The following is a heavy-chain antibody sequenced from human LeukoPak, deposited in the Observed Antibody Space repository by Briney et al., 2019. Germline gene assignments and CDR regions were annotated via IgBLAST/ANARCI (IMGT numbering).Heavy chain of an antibody. D-gene: IGHD6-19*01. CDR3: ARDTGSSGWHNFDY. V-gene: IGHV3-53*01. CDR1: GFTVSSNY. CDR2: IYSGGST. J-gene: IGHJ4*02. Sequence: GGSLRLSCAASGFTVSSNYMSWVRQAPGKGLEWVSVIYSGGSTYYADSVKGRFTISRDSSKNTLYLQMNSLRAEDTAVYYCARDTGSSGWHNFDYWGQGTLVTVSS.